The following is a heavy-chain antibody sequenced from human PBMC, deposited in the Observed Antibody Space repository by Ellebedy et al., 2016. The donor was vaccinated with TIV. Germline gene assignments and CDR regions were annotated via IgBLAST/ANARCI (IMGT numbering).Heavy chain of an antibody. V-gene: IGHV3-7*03. Sequence: PGGSLRLSCAASGFTFSNYWMNWVRQAPGKALEWVANIKEDGSEKSYVDSVKGRFTISRDNARRSLYLQMDSLRVEDTAVYYCARARCSNSDCYMPGYWGQGTLVTVAS. J-gene: IGHJ4*02. CDR3: ARARCSNSDCYMPGY. CDR2: IKEDGSEK. CDR1: GFTFSNYW. D-gene: IGHD2-2*02.